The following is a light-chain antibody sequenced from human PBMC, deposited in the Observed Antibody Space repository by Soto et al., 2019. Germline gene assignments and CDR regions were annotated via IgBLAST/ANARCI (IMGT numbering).Light chain of an antibody. Sequence: EIVLTQSPATLSLSPGERATLSCGASQSVSSSYLAWYQQKPGLAPRLLIYDASGRATGIPDRFSGSGCGTDFTLTICRLEPEDFAVYCCQRYGSSPYTFCHGTKLEIK. CDR1: QSVSSSY. J-gene: IGKJ2*01. CDR3: QRYGSSPYT. CDR2: DAS. V-gene: IGKV3D-20*01.